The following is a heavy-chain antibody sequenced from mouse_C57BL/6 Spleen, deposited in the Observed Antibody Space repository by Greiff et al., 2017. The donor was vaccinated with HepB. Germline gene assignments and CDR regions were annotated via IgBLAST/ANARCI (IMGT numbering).Heavy chain of an antibody. CDR3: ARDYYGPGFAY. CDR1: GYTFTDYN. J-gene: IGHJ3*01. Sequence: VQLKQSGPELVKPGASVKMSCKASGYTFTDYNMHWVKQSHGKSLEWIGYINPNNGGTSYNQKFKGKATLTVNKSSSTAYMELRSLTSEDSAVYYCARDYYGPGFAYWGQGTLVTVSA. D-gene: IGHD1-1*01. CDR2: INPNNGGT. V-gene: IGHV1-22*01.